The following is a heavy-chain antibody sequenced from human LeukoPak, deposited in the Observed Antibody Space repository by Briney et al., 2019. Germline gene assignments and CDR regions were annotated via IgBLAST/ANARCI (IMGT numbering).Heavy chain of an antibody. CDR1: GYSISSGYY. J-gene: IGHJ4*02. CDR3: ARRGTAYCRGGNCYSDKYFDY. Sequence: SETLSLTCAVSGYSISSGYYWGWIRQPPGKGLEWIGSIYHSGSTYYNRSLKSRVTISADTSKNQFSLRLSSVTAADTAVYYCARRGTAYCRGGNCYSDKYFDYWGQGTQVTVSS. V-gene: IGHV4-38-2*01. D-gene: IGHD2-15*01. CDR2: IYHSGST.